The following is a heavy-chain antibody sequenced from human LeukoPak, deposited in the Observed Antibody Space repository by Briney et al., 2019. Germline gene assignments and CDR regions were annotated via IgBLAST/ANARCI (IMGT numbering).Heavy chain of an antibody. CDR2: IIPIFGTA. D-gene: IGHD3-22*01. CDR3: ARVSQSYYDSGNWFDP. Sequence: ASVKVSCKASGGTFSSYAISWVRQAPGQGLEWMGGIIPIFGTANYAQKFQGRVTITADESTSTAYMELSSLRSEDTAVYYCARVSQSYYDSGNWFDPWGQGTLVTVSS. CDR1: GGTFSSYA. V-gene: IGHV1-69*13. J-gene: IGHJ5*02.